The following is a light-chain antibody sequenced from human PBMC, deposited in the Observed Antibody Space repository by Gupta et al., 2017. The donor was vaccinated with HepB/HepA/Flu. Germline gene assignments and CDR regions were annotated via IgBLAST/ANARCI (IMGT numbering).Light chain of an antibody. V-gene: IGLV3-21*04. CDR3: QVWDSSSDDPYV. Sequence: SSVLTQPPSVSVAPGKTARITCGGNNIGSKSVHWYQQMPGQAPVLVIYYDSDRPSGIPERSSGSNSGNTAALTISRVETGDEADYYCQVWDSSSDDPYVFGSGTKVTVL. J-gene: IGLJ1*01. CDR2: YDS. CDR1: NIGSKS.